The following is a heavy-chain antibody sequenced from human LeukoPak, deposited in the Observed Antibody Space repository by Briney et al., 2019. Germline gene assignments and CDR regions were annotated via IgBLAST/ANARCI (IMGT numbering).Heavy chain of an antibody. D-gene: IGHD6-13*01. CDR1: GFTFSSYG. J-gene: IGHJ4*02. CDR3: AKDISPGIAAAGAEY. V-gene: IGHV3-30*18. CDR2: ISYDGSNK. Sequence: GGSLRLSCAASGFTFSSYGMHWVRQAPGKGLEWVAVISYDGSNKYYADSVKGRFTISRDNSKNTLYLQMNSLRAEDTAVYYCAKDISPGIAAAGAEYWGQGTLVTVSS.